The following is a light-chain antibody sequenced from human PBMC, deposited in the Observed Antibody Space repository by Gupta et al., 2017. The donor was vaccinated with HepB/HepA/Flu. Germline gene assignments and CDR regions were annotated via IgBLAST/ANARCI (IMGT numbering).Light chain of an antibody. CDR2: RSS. Sequence: DIQMTQSPSTLSASVGDRVTITCRASQTISNSLAWYQQKPGKAPNLLIYRSSTVESGVPSRFSGSGSGTEFTLTISSRQPDDFATYYCQHESNALWTFGQGTKVEI. V-gene: IGKV1-5*03. CDR1: QTISNS. CDR3: QHESNALWT. J-gene: IGKJ1*01.